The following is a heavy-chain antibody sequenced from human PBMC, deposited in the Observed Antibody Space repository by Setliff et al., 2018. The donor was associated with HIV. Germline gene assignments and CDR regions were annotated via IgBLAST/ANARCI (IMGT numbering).Heavy chain of an antibody. CDR1: EFAFSSYA. CDR2: ISGSGGST. D-gene: IGHD3-3*01. CDR3: AKGSGKITIYYYYMDV. Sequence: GGSLRLSCAGSEFAFSSYAMSWVRQAPGKGLAWVSAISGSGGSTNYADSVKGRFTIYRDNSKNTLYLQMNSLRAEDTAVYYCAKGSGKITIYYYYMDVWGKGTTVTVSS. V-gene: IGHV3-23*01. J-gene: IGHJ6*03.